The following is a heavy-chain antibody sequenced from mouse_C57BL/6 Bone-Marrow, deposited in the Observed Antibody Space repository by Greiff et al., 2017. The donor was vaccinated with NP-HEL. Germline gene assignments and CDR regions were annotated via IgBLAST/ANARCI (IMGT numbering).Heavy chain of an antibody. V-gene: IGHV1-52*01. J-gene: IGHJ2*01. CDR1: GYTFTSYW. D-gene: IGHD2-1*01. CDR2: IDPSDSET. Sequence: VQLQQPGAELVRPGSSVKLSCKASGYTFTSYWMHWVKQRPIQGLEWIGNIDPSDSETHYNQKFKDKATLTVDKSSSTAYMQLSSLTSEDSAVYYCARGGGNHYFDYWGQGTTLTVSS. CDR3: ARGGGNHYFDY.